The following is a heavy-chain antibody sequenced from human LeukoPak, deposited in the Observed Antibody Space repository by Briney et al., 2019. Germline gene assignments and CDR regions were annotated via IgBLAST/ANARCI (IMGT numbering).Heavy chain of an antibody. Sequence: KPSETLSLTCTVSGVSISSYYWSWIRQPPGKGLEWIGYIYYSGSTNYNPSLKSRVTISVDTSKNQFSLKLSSVTAADTAVYYCARAPGHAYYGMDVWGQGTTVTVSS. V-gene: IGHV4-59*01. CDR1: GVSISSYY. J-gene: IGHJ6*02. CDR3: ARAPGHAYYGMDV. CDR2: IYYSGST.